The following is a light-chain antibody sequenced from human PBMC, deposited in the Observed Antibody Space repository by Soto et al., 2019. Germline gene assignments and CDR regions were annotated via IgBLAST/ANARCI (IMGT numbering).Light chain of an antibody. J-gene: IGKJ1*01. Sequence: AIQMTQSPSSLSASVGDRVTISCRASQGSGNALGWYQQKPGKPPKVLIYGASNLQSGVPPRFSGSGSGTDFSIASSSLQPEDSSTYYCLQDINYPWTFGQGTKVEIK. V-gene: IGKV1-6*01. CDR2: GAS. CDR3: LQDINYPWT. CDR1: QGSGNA.